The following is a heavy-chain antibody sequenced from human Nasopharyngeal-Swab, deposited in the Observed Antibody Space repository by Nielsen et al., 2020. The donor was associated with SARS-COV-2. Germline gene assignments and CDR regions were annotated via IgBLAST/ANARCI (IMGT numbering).Heavy chain of an antibody. Sequence: GESLKISCAASGFTFSNFGMHWVRQAPGKGLEWVAFIAHDASNEYYGDSVKGRFSISRDSSKNTLYLQMDRLRGEDTAVYYCARDAPAHYGAFYWGRGTLVTVSS. CDR3: ARDAPAHYGAFY. CDR2: IAHDASNE. V-gene: IGHV3-30*03. J-gene: IGHJ4*02. D-gene: IGHD4-17*01. CDR1: GFTFSNFG.